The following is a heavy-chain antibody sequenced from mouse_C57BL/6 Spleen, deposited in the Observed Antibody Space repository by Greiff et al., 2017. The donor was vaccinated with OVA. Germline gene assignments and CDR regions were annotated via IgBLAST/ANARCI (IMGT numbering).Heavy chain of an antibody. J-gene: IGHJ2*01. Sequence: QVQLQQPGAELVRPGTSVKLSCKASGYTFTSYWMHWVKQRTGQGLEWIGEIYPSDSYTNYNQKFKGKATVTVDTSSSTAYMQLSSLTSADSAVYCSARTTAVVAYFDYWGQGTTLTVSS. CDR1: GYTFTSYW. CDR2: IYPSDSYT. D-gene: IGHD1-1*01. V-gene: IGHV1-59*01. CDR3: ARTTAVVAYFDY.